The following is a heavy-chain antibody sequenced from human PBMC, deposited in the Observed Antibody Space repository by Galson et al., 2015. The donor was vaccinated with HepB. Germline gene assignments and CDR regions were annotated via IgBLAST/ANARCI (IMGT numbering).Heavy chain of an antibody. CDR2: IYSGGST. V-gene: IGHV3-53*04. CDR1: GFTVSSNY. J-gene: IGHJ6*02. CDR3: ARDRGDYYDSGNYYYYGMDV. Sequence: SLRLSCAASGFTVSSNYMSWVRQAPGKGLEWVSVIYSGGSTYYADSVKGRFTISRHNSKNTLYLQMNSLRAEDTAVYYCARDRGDYYDSGNYYYYGMDVWGQGTTVTVSS. D-gene: IGHD3-22*01.